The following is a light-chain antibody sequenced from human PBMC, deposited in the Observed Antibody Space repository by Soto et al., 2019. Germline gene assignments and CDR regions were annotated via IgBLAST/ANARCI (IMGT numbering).Light chain of an antibody. CDR3: QQYDISPLT. CDR2: GAS. CDR1: QSVSSSY. Sequence: EIVLTQSPGTLSMSAGERATLSCRASQSVSSSYLAWYQQKPGPAPRLLIYGASIWAIGIPDRFSGSGSGTDFTLNITRLGPEDFAVYYCQQYDISPLTFGQGTKVEIK. J-gene: IGKJ1*01. V-gene: IGKV3-20*01.